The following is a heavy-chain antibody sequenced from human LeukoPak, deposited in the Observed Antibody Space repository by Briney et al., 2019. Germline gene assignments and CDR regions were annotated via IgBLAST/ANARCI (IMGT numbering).Heavy chain of an antibody. D-gene: IGHD6-19*01. J-gene: IGHJ3*01. CDR3: VRDISTGWAFDV. Sequence: GGSLRLSCSFSGFTLSSYWMSWVRQAPGKGLEWVANVKQDGIVKYYVDSVNGRFTISRDNTKNSLYLQMNSLRVEDTAVYYCVRDISTGWAFDVWGQGTVVTVSS. V-gene: IGHV3-7*04. CDR1: GFTLSSYW. CDR2: VKQDGIVK.